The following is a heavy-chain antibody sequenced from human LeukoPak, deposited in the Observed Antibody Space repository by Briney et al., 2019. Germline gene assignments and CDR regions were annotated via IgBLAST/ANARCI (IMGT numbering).Heavy chain of an antibody. Sequence: PGGSLRLSCAASGFTVSSNYMSGVRQAPGRGLEWVSVIYSGGSTYYADSVKGRFTISRDNSKNTLYLQMNSLRAEDTAVYYCARDAIGEYCIGGSCSYYYYGMDVWGQGTTVTVSS. V-gene: IGHV3-53*01. CDR1: GFTVSSNY. CDR3: ARDAIGEYCIGGSCSYYYYGMDV. D-gene: IGHD2-15*01. J-gene: IGHJ6*02. CDR2: IYSGGST.